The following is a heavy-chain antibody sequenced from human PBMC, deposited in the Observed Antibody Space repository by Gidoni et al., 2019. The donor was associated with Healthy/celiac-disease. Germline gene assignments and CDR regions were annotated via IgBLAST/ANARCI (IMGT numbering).Heavy chain of an antibody. J-gene: IGHJ3*02. V-gene: IGHV4-61*02. CDR1: GGSISSGRYY. CDR3: ARARVAAFDI. D-gene: IGHD2-15*01. Sequence: QVQLQESGPGLVKPSQTLSLTCTVSGGSISSGRYYWRWIRQPAGKGLEWIGRIYTSGSTTYNPSLKSRVTISVDTSKNQFSLKLSSVTAADTAVYYCARARVAAFDIWGQGTMVTVSS. CDR2: IYTSGST.